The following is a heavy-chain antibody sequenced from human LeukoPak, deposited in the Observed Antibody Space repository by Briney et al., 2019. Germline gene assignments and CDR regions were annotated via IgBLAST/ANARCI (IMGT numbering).Heavy chain of an antibody. CDR3: ARRRAAGTYDP. CDR1: GYKFNNYW. J-gene: IGHJ5*02. CDR2: IHPGDSDT. Sequence: GESLKISCKGSGYKFNNYWIGWVRQMPGKGLEWMGIIHPGDSDTRYSPSFQGQVTMSADKSITTAYLQWSSLKASDTAMYYCARRRAAGTYDPWGQGTLVTVSS. V-gene: IGHV5-51*01. D-gene: IGHD6-13*01.